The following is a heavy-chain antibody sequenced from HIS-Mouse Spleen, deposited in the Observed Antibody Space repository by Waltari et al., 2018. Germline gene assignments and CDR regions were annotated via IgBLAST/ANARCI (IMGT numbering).Heavy chain of an antibody. CDR1: GGHISSSSYY. Sequence: QLPLQESGPGLVKPSETLSLTCTVPGGHISSSSYYWGWIRQPPGQGLEWIGSIYYSGSTYYNPALKSRVTISVDTSKNQFSLKLSSVTAADTAVYYCAREIPYSSSWYDWYFDLWGRGTLVTVSS. CDR2: IYYSGST. V-gene: IGHV4-39*07. D-gene: IGHD6-13*01. CDR3: AREIPYSSSWYDWYFDL. J-gene: IGHJ2*01.